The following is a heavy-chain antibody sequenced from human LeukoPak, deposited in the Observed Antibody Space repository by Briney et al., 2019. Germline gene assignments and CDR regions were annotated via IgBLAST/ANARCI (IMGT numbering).Heavy chain of an antibody. J-gene: IGHJ4*02. CDR2: ISASGGTT. CDR3: AILGSTMSNY. Sequence: GPLRLSCAASGFTFNINTMNWVRQAPGEGLEWVSTISASGGTTYYADSVKGRFTISRDNSRNTLFLQMNSLRAEDTAVYFCAILGSTMSNYWGQGTLVTVSS. CDR1: GFTFNINT. D-gene: IGHD5/OR15-5a*01. V-gene: IGHV3-23*01.